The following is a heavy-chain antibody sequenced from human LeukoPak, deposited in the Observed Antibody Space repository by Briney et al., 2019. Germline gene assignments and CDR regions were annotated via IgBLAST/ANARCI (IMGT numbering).Heavy chain of an antibody. D-gene: IGHD3-10*01. CDR1: GFTFSNYW. V-gene: IGHV3-74*03. CDR3: ARDKKSGESSEIDY. CDR2: INRDGSTT. J-gene: IGHJ4*02. Sequence: PGGSLRLSCAASGFTFSNYWVHWVRQAPGKGLVWVSRINRDGSTTKYADSVKGRFTVSRDNAKNTLNLQMNSLRVEDTAVYYCARDKKSGESSEIDYWGQGTLVTVSS.